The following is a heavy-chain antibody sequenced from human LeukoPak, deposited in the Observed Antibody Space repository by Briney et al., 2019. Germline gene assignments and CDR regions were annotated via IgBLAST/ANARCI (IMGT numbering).Heavy chain of an antibody. J-gene: IGHJ3*02. D-gene: IGHD5-24*01. CDR1: GGSISSYY. V-gene: IGHV4-59*08. Sequence: SETLSLTCTVSGGSISSYYGSWIRQPPGKGLEWIGYIYYSGSTNYNPSLKSRVTISVDTSKNQFSLKLSSVTAADMAVYYCARSRDGYNYSEDAFDIWGQGTMVTVSS. CDR2: IYYSGST. CDR3: ARSRDGYNYSEDAFDI.